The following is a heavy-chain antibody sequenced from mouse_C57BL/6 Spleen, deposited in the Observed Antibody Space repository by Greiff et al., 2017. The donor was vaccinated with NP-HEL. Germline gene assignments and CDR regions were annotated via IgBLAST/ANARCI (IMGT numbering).Heavy chain of an antibody. J-gene: IGHJ2*01. D-gene: IGHD1-1*01. CDR3: ASRTTVVGPFFDY. CDR1: GYTFTDYN. CDR2: INPNNGGT. V-gene: IGHV1-22*01. Sequence: VQLQQSGPELVKPGASVKMSCKASGYTFTDYNMHWVKQSHGKSLEWIGYINPNNGGTSYNQKFKGKATLTVNKSSSTAYMELRSLTSEDSAVYYCASRTTVVGPFFDYWGQGTTLTVSS.